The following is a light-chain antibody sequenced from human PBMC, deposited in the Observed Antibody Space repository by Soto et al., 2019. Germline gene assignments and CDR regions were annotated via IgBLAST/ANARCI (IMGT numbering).Light chain of an antibody. CDR1: QGLNRW. Sequence: DIQMTQSPSSVSASVEDRVTITWRASQGLNRWLAWYQQKXGTAPKXXIYAVSKLQSGVPSRFSGSGSGTDFTLTISGLQPEDFETYFCKQSSTFPLTFGGGTKVDIK. V-gene: IGKV1-12*01. CDR3: KQSSTFPLT. CDR2: AVS. J-gene: IGKJ4*01.